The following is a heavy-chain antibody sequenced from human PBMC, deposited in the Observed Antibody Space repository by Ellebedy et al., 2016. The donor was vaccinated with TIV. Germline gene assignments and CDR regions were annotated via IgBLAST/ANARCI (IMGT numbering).Heavy chain of an antibody. D-gene: IGHD7-27*01. CDR1: GFTFSSYA. CDR3: VKGNWGYKGFSA. Sequence: GGSLRLXXAASGFTFSSYAMSWVRQAPGKGLEWVSAISGGATNTYYADSVKGRFTFSRDTSRNAVFLQMDNVRVDDAALYFCVKGNWGYKGFSAWGRGVLV. V-gene: IGHV3-23*01. J-gene: IGHJ5*02. CDR2: ISGGATNT.